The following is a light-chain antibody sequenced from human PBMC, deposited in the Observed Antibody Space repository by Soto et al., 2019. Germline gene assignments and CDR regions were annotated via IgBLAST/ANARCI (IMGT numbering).Light chain of an antibody. V-gene: IGLV2-8*01. J-gene: IGLJ2*01. Sequence: QSALTQPPSAPGSPGQSVTISCTGTSSDVGGYNFVSWYQQHPGKAPKLMIYEVSKRPSGVPDRFSGSKSGSTASLTVSGLQAEDEADYYCSSYAGSNDLHIIFGGGTKLTVL. CDR3: SSYAGSNDLHII. CDR1: SSDVGGYNF. CDR2: EVS.